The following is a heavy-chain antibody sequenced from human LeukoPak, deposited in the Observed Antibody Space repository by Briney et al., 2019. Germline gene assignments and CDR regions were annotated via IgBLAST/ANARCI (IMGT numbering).Heavy chain of an antibody. CDR1: GYTFTSYD. J-gene: IGHJ4*02. CDR2: MNPNSGNT. D-gene: IGHD3-9*01. V-gene: IGHV1-8*01. Sequence: ASVKVSCKASGYTFTSYDINWVRQATGQGLEWMGWMNPNSGNTGYAQKFQGRVTMTRDTSTSTVYMELSSLRSEDTAVYYCARDSSMRGSDYDILTGTPDYWGQGTLVTVSS. CDR3: ARDSSMRGSDYDILTGTPDY.